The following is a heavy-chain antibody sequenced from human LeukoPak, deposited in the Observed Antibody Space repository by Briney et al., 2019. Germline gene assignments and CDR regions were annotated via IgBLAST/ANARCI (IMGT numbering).Heavy chain of an antibody. J-gene: IGHJ5*02. D-gene: IGHD1-26*01. V-gene: IGHV3-48*03. Sequence: GGSLRLSCAASGFTFSSYEMNWVRQAPGKGLEWVSYISSSGSTIYYADSVKGRFTISRDNAKDSLYLQMNSLRAEDTAVYYCARAGSGRSPDWFDPWGQGTLVTVSS. CDR1: GFTFSSYE. CDR3: ARAGSGRSPDWFDP. CDR2: ISSSGSTI.